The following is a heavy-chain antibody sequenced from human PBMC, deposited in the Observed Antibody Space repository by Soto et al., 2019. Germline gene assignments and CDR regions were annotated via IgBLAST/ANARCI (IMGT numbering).Heavy chain of an antibody. Sequence: PSETLSLTCTVSGGSISSYYWSWIRQSPGKGLEWIGYIYYSGSTNYNPSLKSRVTISVDTSKNQFSLKLSSVTAADTAVYYCARDREMATISSVGRYFDYWGQGTLVTVSS. CDR1: GGSISSYY. CDR3: ARDREMATISSVGRYFDY. CDR2: IYYSGST. D-gene: IGHD5-12*01. J-gene: IGHJ4*02. V-gene: IGHV4-59*01.